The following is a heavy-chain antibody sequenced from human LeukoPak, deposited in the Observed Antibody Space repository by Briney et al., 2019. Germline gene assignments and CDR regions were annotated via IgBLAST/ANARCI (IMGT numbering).Heavy chain of an antibody. J-gene: IGHJ4*02. V-gene: IGHV3-53*01. Sequence: GGSLRLSCAASGFTVSSNYMSWVRQAPGKGLEWVSVIYSGGSTYYADSVKGRFTISRDNSKNTLYLQMSSLRAEDTAVYYCARYSVSYSSSWEFDYWGQGTLVTVSS. CDR2: IYSGGST. D-gene: IGHD6-13*01. CDR3: ARYSVSYSSSWEFDY. CDR1: GFTVSSNY.